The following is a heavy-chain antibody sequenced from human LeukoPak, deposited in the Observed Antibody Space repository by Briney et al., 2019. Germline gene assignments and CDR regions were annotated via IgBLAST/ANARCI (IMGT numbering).Heavy chain of an antibody. CDR1: GFTFSSYS. J-gene: IGHJ3*02. V-gene: IGHV3-21*01. CDR2: ISSSSSYI. D-gene: IGHD3-10*01. Sequence: GGSLRLSCAASGFTFSSYSMNWVRQAPGKGLEWVSSISSSSSYIYYADSVKGRFTISRDNAKNSLYLQMNSLRAEDTAVYYCARGSYGSGTPPAFDIWGQGTMVTVSS. CDR3: ARGSYGSGTPPAFDI.